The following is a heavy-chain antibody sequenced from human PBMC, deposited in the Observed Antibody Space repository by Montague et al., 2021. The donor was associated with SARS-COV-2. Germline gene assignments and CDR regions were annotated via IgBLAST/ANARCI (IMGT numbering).Heavy chain of an antibody. V-gene: IGHV4-34*01. CDR2: INHGGST. J-gene: IGHJ6*03. CDR3: ARLGEGVVPAPILGVGPYYSYYYMDV. Sequence: SETLSLTCAVHGGSFSGYYWNWIRQPPGKGLEWIGEINHGGSTNYNPSLKSRVTTSADTSKNQFSLKLTSVAAADTAVYYCARLGEGVVPAPILGVGPYYSYYYMDVWGKGTMVTVSS. D-gene: IGHD2-2*02. CDR1: GGSFSGYY.